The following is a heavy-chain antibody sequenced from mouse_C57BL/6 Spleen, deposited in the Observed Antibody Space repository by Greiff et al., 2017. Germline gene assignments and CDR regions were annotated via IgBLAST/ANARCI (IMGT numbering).Heavy chain of an antibody. D-gene: IGHD1-1*01. J-gene: IGHJ2*01. CDR1: GYTFTSYW. Sequence: QVQLQQPGAELVMPGASVKLSCKASGYTFTSYWMHWVKQRPGQGLEWIGEIDPSDSYTNYNQQFKGKSTLTVDKYSSTAYMQLSSLTSEDSAVYYCARSPFTTVVGDYWGQGTTLTVSS. CDR2: IDPSDSYT. CDR3: ARSPFTTVVGDY. V-gene: IGHV1-69*01.